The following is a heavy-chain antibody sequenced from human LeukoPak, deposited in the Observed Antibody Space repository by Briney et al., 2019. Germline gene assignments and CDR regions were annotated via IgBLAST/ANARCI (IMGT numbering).Heavy chain of an antibody. D-gene: IGHD6-6*01. CDR2: INDNGYNT. V-gene: IGHV3-64*04. J-gene: IGHJ4*02. CDR3: ARDWGIASRPCFDN. CDR1: GFTFSNFV. Sequence: GGSLRLSCSASGFTFSNFVMHWVRQAPGKGLEYVAIINDNGYNTDYAGSVKGRFTISRDDSKNTLYLQMNSLRAEDTAVYYCARDWGIASRPCFDNWGLGTLVTVSS.